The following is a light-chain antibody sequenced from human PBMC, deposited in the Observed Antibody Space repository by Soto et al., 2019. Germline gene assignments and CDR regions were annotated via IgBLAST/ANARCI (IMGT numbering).Light chain of an antibody. J-gene: IGKJ2*01. CDR2: GAS. Sequence: EIVLTQSPGTLSLSPGERATLSCRASQSVSSTYLAWYQQKPGQAPRLLIYGASIRATGVPDRFSGSGSGTDFNLTISRLEPEDFAVYYCQQSGSSPYTFGQGTKLEIK. CDR1: QSVSSTY. CDR3: QQSGSSPYT. V-gene: IGKV3-20*01.